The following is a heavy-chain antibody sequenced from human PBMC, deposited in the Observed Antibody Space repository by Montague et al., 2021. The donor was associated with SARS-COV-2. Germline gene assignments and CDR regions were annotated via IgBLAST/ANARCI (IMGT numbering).Heavy chain of an antibody. D-gene: IGHD5-18*01. V-gene: IGHV3-74*01. J-gene: IGHJ6*02. CDR1: GFTFSSYW. CDR2: INSDGSST. CDR3: ARGKSPGVQLWFTYYYGMDV. Sequence: SLRLSCAASGFTFSSYWMHWVRQAPGKGLVWVSRINSDGSSTSYADSVKGRFTISRDNAKNTLYLQMNSLRAEDTAVYYCARGKSPGVQLWFTYYYGMDVWGQGTMVTVSS.